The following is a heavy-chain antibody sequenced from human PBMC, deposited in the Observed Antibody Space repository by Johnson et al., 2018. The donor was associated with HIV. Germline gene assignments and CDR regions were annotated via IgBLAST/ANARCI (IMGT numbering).Heavy chain of an antibody. CDR1: GFTFSSNY. Sequence: VQLVESGGGLVQPARSLRLSCAASGFTFSSNYITWVRQAPGKGLEWVSVIYSGGSTYYADSVKGRFTISRDKSKNTLYLQMNSLRAEDTAVYYCARDPREGWPGAFDIWGQGTMVTVSS. CDR3: ARDPREGWPGAFDI. V-gene: IGHV3-66*01. D-gene: IGHD6-19*01. CDR2: IYSGGST. J-gene: IGHJ3*02.